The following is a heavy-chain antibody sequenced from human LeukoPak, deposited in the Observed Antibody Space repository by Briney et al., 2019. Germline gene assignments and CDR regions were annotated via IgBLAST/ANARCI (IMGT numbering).Heavy chain of an antibody. J-gene: IGHJ6*04. D-gene: IGHD3-10*02. CDR1: GFTFSSYA. CDR2: ISYDGSNK. CDR3: AELGITMIGGV. Sequence: PGGSLRLSCAASGFTFSSYAIHCVRQAPGKGLEWEALISYDGSNKYYADSVKGRFTISRDKSKNTLYLQMNSLRAEDTAVYYCAELGITMIGGVWGKGTTVTISS. V-gene: IGHV3-30*04.